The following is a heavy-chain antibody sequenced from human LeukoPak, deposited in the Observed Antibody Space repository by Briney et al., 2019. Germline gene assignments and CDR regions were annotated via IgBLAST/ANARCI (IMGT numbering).Heavy chain of an antibody. J-gene: IGHJ4*02. D-gene: IGHD6-13*01. V-gene: IGHV4-59*01. CDR3: ARDRAAAHFDY. CDR1: GGSISSYY. Sequence: SETLSLTCTVSGGSISSYYWSWIRQPPEKGLEWIGYIYYSGSTNYNPSLKSRVTISVDTSKNQFSLKLSSVTAADTAVYYCARDRAAAHFDYWGQGTLVTVSS. CDR2: IYYSGST.